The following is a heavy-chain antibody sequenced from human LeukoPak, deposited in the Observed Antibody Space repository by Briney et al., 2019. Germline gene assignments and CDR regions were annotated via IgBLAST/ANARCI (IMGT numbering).Heavy chain of an antibody. CDR2: IYYSGST. CDR1: GGSISSYY. V-gene: IGHV4-59*01. J-gene: IGHJ4*02. D-gene: IGHD4-17*01. CDR3: ARDKGLRVYDY. Sequence: SETLSLTCTVSGGSISSYYWSWIRQPPGKGLEWIGYIYYSGSTNYNPSLKSRVAISVDTSKNQFSLKLSSVTAADTAVYYCARDKGLRVYDYWGQGTLVTVSS.